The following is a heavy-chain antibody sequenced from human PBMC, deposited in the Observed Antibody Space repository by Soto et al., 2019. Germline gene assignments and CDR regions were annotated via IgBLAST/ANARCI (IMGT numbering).Heavy chain of an antibody. Sequence: SETLSLTCTVSGGSISSSSYYWGWIRQPPGKGLEWIGSIYYSGSTYYNPSLKSRVTISVDTSKNQFSLKLSSVTAADTAVYYCARPEYGSGSYVVYWGQGTLVTVSS. CDR1: GGSISSSSYY. D-gene: IGHD3-10*01. CDR2: IYYSGST. V-gene: IGHV4-39*01. CDR3: ARPEYGSGSYVVY. J-gene: IGHJ4*02.